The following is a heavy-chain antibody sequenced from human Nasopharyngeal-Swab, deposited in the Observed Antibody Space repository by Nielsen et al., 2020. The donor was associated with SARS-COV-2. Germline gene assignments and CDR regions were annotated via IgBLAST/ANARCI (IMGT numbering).Heavy chain of an antibody. V-gene: IGHV3-30*18. J-gene: IGHJ4*02. Sequence: GGSLRLSCVASGFTFSNYGMHWVRQAPGKGLEWVAIISYDGSNKYHADSVKGRFTISKDNSKNTLYLQMSSLRADDTAVYYCAKERFYSGSGKYPRDFDYWGQGTLVTSPQ. CDR3: AKERFYSGSGKYPRDFDY. D-gene: IGHD3-10*01. CDR2: ISYDGSNK. CDR1: GFTFSNYG.